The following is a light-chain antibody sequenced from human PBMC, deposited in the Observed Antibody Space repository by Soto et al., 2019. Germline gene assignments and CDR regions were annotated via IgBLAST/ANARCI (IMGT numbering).Light chain of an antibody. J-gene: IGKJ1*01. Sequence: DIQMTQSPSTLSASVGDRVTITCRASQSINNWLAWYQQKPGKAPKLLIYEASSLESGVPSRFGGSGSGTEFTLTISSLQPDDFATYYCQQYNSYSWTFDQGTKVEIK. CDR3: QQYNSYSWT. CDR2: EAS. V-gene: IGKV1-5*03. CDR1: QSINNW.